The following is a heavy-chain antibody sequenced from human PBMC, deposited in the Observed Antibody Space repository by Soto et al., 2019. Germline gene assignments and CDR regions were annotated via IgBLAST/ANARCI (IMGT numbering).Heavy chain of an antibody. V-gene: IGHV3-23*01. J-gene: IGHJ6*01. D-gene: IGHD2-2*01. CDR3: AKHRGTRTDVHRYLLYYGMGE. CDR2: ISGSGGTT. CDR1: GFTFSSYA. Sequence: PGGSLRLSCAASGFTFSSYAMTWVRQAPGQGLEWVASISGSGGTTKYADSVKGRFTSSRDNSKNTAYLQMNSLRAEDTAVYYCAKHRGTRTDVHRYLLYYGMGEWGPGTMVAVFS.